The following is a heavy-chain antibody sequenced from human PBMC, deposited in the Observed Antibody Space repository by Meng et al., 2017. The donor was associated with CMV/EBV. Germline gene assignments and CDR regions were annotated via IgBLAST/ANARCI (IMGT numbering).Heavy chain of an antibody. CDR3: ARCVVVPAAHATPRIWFDP. J-gene: IGHJ5*02. CDR1: GGSVSSGSYY. CDR2: IYYSGST. V-gene: IGHV4-61*01. D-gene: IGHD2-2*01. Sequence: SEPLSLTCTVSGGSVSSGSYYWSWIRQPPGKGLEWIGYIYYSGSTNYNPSLKSRVTISVDTSKNQFSLKLSSVTAADTAVYYCARCVVVPAAHATPRIWFDPWGQGTLVTVSS.